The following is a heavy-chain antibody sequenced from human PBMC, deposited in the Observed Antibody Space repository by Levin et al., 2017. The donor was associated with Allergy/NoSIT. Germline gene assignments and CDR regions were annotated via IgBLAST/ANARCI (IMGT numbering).Heavy chain of an antibody. CDR3: ASGSTGHPRAAFDI. CDR1: GGSISSGGYY. D-gene: IGHD4-17*01. V-gene: IGHV4-31*03. CDR2: IYYSGST. J-gene: IGHJ3*02. Sequence: SETLSLTCTVSGGSISSGGYYWSWIRQHPGKGLEWIGYIYYSGSTYYNPSLKSRVTISVDTSKNQFSLKLSSVTAADTAVYYCASGSTGHPRAAFDIWGQGAMVTVSS.